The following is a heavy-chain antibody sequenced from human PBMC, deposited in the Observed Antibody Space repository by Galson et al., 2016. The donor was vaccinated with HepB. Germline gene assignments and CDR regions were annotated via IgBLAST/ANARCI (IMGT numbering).Heavy chain of an antibody. V-gene: IGHV3-73*01. J-gene: IGHJ4*02. CDR2: IRSKANNYAT. CDR1: GFTFSVSA. D-gene: IGHD3-16*01. Sequence: SLRLSCAASGFTFSVSAIHWVRQAPGKGLEWIGRIRSKANNYATVFIESVRGRFTISRDDSKDTAYLQMNGLKTEDTAVYYCTKPQGGGNGVDYWGQGILVTVSS. CDR3: TKPQGGGNGVDY.